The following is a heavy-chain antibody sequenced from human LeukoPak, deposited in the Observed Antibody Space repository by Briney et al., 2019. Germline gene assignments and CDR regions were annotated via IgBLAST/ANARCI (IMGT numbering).Heavy chain of an antibody. Sequence: GGSLRLSCAASGFTFSSYGMHWVRQAPGKGLEWVAVIWYDGSNKYYADSVKGRFTIPRDNSKNTLYLQMNSLRAEDTAVYYCARGIDYYGSGSYPLHFQHWGQGTLVTVSS. CDR1: GFTFSSYG. CDR2: IWYDGSNK. J-gene: IGHJ1*01. V-gene: IGHV3-33*01. D-gene: IGHD3-10*01. CDR3: ARGIDYYGSGSYPLHFQH.